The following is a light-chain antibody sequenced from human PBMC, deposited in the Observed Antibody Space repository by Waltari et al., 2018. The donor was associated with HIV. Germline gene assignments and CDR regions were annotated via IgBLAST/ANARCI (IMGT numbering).Light chain of an antibody. CDR1: NIGSKS. V-gene: IGLV3-21*02. Sequence: SYDLTQPPSVSVAPGQTARITCGGNNIGSKSVHWYPLRPGQARVRVVYDDRDRRSGIPERFSGSNSGDTATLTVGWAEAGDEADYYCQVWDSNSAFFGSGTKVTVL. CDR3: QVWDSNSAF. J-gene: IGLJ1*01. CDR2: DDR.